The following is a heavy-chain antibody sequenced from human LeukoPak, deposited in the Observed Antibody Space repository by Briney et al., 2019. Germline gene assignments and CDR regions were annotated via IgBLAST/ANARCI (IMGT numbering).Heavy chain of an antibody. CDR2: INPNSGGT. J-gene: IGHJ4*02. D-gene: IGHD2-2*01. CDR3: ARDLEYCSSTSCSYSFDS. V-gene: IGHV1-2*02. CDR1: GYTFTGYY. Sequence: ASVKVPCKASGYTFTGYYMHWVRQAPGQGLEWMGWINPNSGGTNYAQKFQGRVTMTRDTSISTAYMELSRLRSDDTAVYYCARDLEYCSSTSCSYSFDSWGQGTLVTVSS.